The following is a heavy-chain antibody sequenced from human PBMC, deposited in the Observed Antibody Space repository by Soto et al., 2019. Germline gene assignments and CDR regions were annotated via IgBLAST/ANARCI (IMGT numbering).Heavy chain of an antibody. J-gene: IGHJ3*02. Sequence: QVQLQESGPGLVKPSETLSLTCTVSGGSIRSYYWSWIRQAPGKGLEWIGFIYYNGNTNYNPSLKSRFTISVDTSKNQFSLKLSSVTAADKAVYYCARDRRAGDFDIWGQGTMVTVSS. CDR3: ARDRRAGDFDI. CDR1: GGSIRSYY. D-gene: IGHD2-21*01. V-gene: IGHV4-59*01. CDR2: IYYNGNT.